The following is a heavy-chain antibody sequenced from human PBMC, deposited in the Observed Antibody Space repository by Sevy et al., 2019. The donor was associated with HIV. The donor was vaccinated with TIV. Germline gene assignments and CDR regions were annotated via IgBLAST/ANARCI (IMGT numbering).Heavy chain of an antibody. CDR3: ARDRIVVVPAAHTSYYYYYMDV. D-gene: IGHD2-2*01. CDR2: IYYSGST. V-gene: IGHV4-61*01. J-gene: IGHJ6*03. CDR1: GGSVSSGSYY. Sequence: SETLSLTCTVSGGSVSSGSYYWSWIRQPPGKGLEWIGYIYYSGSTNYNPSLKSRVTISVDTSKNQFSLKLGSVTAAETAVYYCARDRIVVVPAAHTSYYYYYMDVWGKGTTVTVSS.